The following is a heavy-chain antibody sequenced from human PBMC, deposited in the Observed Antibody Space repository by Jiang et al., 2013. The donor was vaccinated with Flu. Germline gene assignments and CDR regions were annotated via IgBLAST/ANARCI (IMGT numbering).Heavy chain of an antibody. V-gene: IGHV4-59*01. D-gene: IGHD3-10*01. CDR1: GGSISSYF. CDR3: ARVGGNGSARQIDY. CDR2: IYYSGNT. Sequence: GSGLVKPSETLSVTCTVSGGSISSYFWSWIRQPPGKGLEWIGYIYYSGNTNYNPSLKSRVTILLDKSKNQFSLNLTSVTAADTAVYYCARVGGNGSARQIDYWGQGTLVTVSS. J-gene: IGHJ4*02.